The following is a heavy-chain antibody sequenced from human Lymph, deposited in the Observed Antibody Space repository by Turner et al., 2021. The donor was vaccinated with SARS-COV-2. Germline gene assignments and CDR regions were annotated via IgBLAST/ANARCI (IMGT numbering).Heavy chain of an antibody. CDR3: ARDLQLYGMDV. V-gene: IGHV3-53*02. Sequence: EVQLVATGGGCIQPGGSLSLSCAASGFIGSSNYMNWVRQAPGKGLEWVSLIYSGGSKYYADSVKGRFTISRDNSKNTLYLQMNSLRAEDTAVYYCARDLQLYGMDVWGQGTTVTVSS. CDR1: GFIGSSNY. J-gene: IGHJ6*02. D-gene: IGHD1-1*01. CDR2: IYSGGSK.